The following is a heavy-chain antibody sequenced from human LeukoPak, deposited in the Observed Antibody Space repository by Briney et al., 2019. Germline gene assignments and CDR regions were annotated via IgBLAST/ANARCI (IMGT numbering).Heavy chain of an antibody. J-gene: IGHJ4*02. Sequence: SQTLSLTCTVSGGSISSGDYYWSWIRQPPGKGLEWIEYIYYSGSTYYNPSLKSRVTISVDTSKNQFSLKLSSVTAADTAVYYCARAPSRSGSYYPYFDYWGQGTLVTVSS. V-gene: IGHV4-30-4*01. CDR3: ARAPSRSGSYYPYFDY. CDR1: GGSISSGDYY. CDR2: IYYSGST. D-gene: IGHD3-10*01.